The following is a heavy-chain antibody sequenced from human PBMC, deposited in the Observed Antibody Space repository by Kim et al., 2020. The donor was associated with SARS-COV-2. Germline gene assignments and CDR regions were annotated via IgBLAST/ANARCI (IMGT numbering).Heavy chain of an antibody. V-gene: IGHV1-46*01. CDR2: INPSGGST. D-gene: IGHD3-3*01. J-gene: IGHJ6*04. Sequence: ASVKVSCKSSGYTFTSYYMHWVRQAPGQGLEWMGIINPSGGSTSDAQKFRGRVTMTRDTSTRTVYMELSSLRSEDTAVYYCARDPRITIFGVDPSGSPGYSYVMDVWGKGTTVTVSS. CDR3: ARDPRITIFGVDPSGSPGYSYVMDV. CDR1: GYTFTSYY.